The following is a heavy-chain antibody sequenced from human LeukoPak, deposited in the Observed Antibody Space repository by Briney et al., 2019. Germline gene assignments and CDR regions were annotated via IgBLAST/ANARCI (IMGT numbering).Heavy chain of an antibody. CDR2: ISYDGSNK. Sequence: GGSLGLSCAASGFTFSSYAMHWVRQAPGKGLEWVAVISYDGSNKYYADSVKGRFTISRDNSKNTLYLQMNSLRAEDTAVYYCARDRAMTTVTTGLGWGIDYWGQGTLVTVSS. J-gene: IGHJ4*02. CDR1: GFTFSSYA. V-gene: IGHV3-30*04. D-gene: IGHD4-17*01. CDR3: ARDRAMTTVTTGLGWGIDY.